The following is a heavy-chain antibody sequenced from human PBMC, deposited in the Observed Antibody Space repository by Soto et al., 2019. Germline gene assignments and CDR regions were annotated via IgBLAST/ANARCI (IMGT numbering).Heavy chain of an antibody. CDR1: GDSISSSTYY. J-gene: IGHJ4*02. V-gene: IGHV4-39*07. CDR3: AREPLT. Sequence: SETLSLTCSVSGDSISSSTYYWGWMRQPPGKGLEWIASFYYSGNTYYNPSLKSRVTISVDTSKNQFSLKLSSVTAADTAAYYCAREPLTWGQGTLVTVSS. CDR2: FYYSGNT.